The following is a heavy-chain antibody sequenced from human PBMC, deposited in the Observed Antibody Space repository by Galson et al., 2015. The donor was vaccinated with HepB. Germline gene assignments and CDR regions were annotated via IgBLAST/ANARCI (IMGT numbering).Heavy chain of an antibody. V-gene: IGHV4-39*01. J-gene: IGHJ3*02. D-gene: IGHD3-10*01. CDR1: GGSISSSSYY. CDR2: IYYSGST. Sequence: SETLSLTCTVSGGSISSSSYYWGWIRQPPGKGLEWIGSIYYSGSTYYNPSLKSRVTISVDTSKNQFSLKLSSVTAADTAVYYCARSYNRPLWFGEVAIGAFDIWGQGTMVTVSS. CDR3: ARSYNRPLWFGEVAIGAFDI.